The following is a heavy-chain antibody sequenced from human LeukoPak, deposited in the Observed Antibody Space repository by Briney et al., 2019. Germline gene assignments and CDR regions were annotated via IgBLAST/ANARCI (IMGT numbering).Heavy chain of an antibody. CDR3: AREERYFDWLDAFDI. J-gene: IGHJ3*02. CDR2: IYYSGST. V-gene: IGHV4-39*07. Sequence: SETLSLTCTVSGGSISSSSYYWGWIRQPPGKGPEWIGSIYYSGSTYYNPSLKSRVTISVDTSKNQFSLKLSSVTAADTAVYYCAREERYFDWLDAFDIWGQGTMVTVSS. CDR1: GGSISSSSYY. D-gene: IGHD3-9*01.